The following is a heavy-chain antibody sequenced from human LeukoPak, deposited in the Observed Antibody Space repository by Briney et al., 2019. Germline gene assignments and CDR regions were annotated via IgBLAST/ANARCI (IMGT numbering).Heavy chain of an antibody. CDR2: IFYSGST. J-gene: IGHJ4*02. Sequence: SETLSLTCTVSGGSISSSSYYWGWIRQPPGKGLEWIGNIFYSGSTYYNPSLKSRVTISVDTSKNQFSLKLSSVTAADTAVYSCLSGYAGLYNFDYWGQGALVTVSS. D-gene: IGHD3-22*01. CDR1: GGSISSSSYY. V-gene: IGHV4-39*01. CDR3: LSGYAGLYNFDY.